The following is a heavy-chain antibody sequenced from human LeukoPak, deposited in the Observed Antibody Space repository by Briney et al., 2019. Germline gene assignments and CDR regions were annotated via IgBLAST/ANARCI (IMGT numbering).Heavy chain of an antibody. V-gene: IGHV4-59*01. J-gene: IGHJ6*03. CDR2: ILYSGST. Sequence: SETLSLTCTVSGGSISSYYWGWIRQPPGKGLEWIGYILYSGSTNYNPSLKSRVTISVDTSKNQFSLKLSSVTAADTAVYYCAGGYIYGSTYYYMDVWGKGTTVTISS. CDR1: GGSISSYY. CDR3: AGGYIYGSTYYYMDV. D-gene: IGHD5-18*01.